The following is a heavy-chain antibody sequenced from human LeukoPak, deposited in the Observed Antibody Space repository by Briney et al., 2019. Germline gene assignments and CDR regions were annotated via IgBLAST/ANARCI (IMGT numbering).Heavy chain of an antibody. D-gene: IGHD3-3*01. Sequence: PSETLSLTCAVYGASFRNYYWSWIRQTPGKGLEWIGEIDHSGTTNYNPSLKSRVTISVDTSKNQFSLKLSSVTAADTAVYYCARGRTIFGVVTQSPFDYWGQGTLVTVSS. V-gene: IGHV4-34*01. CDR2: IDHSGTT. J-gene: IGHJ4*02. CDR3: ARGRTIFGVVTQSPFDY. CDR1: GASFRNYY.